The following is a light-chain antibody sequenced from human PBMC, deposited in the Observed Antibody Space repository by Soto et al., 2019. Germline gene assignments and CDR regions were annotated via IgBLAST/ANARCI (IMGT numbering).Light chain of an antibody. CDR3: QQDDNWPLT. V-gene: IGKV3-15*01. Sequence: EIGMTQSPATLSVSPWERATLSCRASQSVSSNLAWYQQKPGQAPRLLIYGASTRATGIPARFSGSGSGAEFTPTISSLQSEDFAVYYCQQDDNWPLTFGGGTKVDIK. CDR1: QSVSSN. J-gene: IGKJ4*01. CDR2: GAS.